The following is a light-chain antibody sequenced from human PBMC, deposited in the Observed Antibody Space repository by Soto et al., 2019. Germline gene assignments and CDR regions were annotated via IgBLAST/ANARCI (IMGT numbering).Light chain of an antibody. Sequence: DIQMTQSPSSLSSSVGDRVTITCQASQDISNYLNWYQQKPGKAPKLLIYDASNLETAVPSRFSGSGAGTDFTFDISSLQPEDIATYYCQQYDNPPPWTVGQGTKQEIK. CDR2: DAS. CDR1: QDISNY. CDR3: QQYDNPPPWT. V-gene: IGKV1-33*01. J-gene: IGKJ1*01.